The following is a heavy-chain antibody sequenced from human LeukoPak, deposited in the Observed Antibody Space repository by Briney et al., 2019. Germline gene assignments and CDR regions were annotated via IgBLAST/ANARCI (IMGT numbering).Heavy chain of an antibody. Sequence: SETLSLTCTVSGGSISSYYWSWIRQPPGKGLEWIGYIYYSGSTYYNPSLKSRVTISVDTSTNQFSLKLSSVTAADTAVYYCAGSAVVLFSIDYWGQGTLVTVSS. CDR3: AGSAVVLFSIDY. CDR1: GGSISSYY. V-gene: IGHV4-59*12. CDR2: IYYSGST. J-gene: IGHJ4*02. D-gene: IGHD3-16*01.